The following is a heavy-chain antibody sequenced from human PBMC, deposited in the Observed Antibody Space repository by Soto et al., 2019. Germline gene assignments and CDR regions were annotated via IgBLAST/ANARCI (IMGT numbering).Heavy chain of an antibody. J-gene: IGHJ6*02. Sequence: GGSLRLSCAASRFTFSTYDMNWVRQAPGKGLEWVSFISSSGRTIYYADSVKGRFTISRDNAKNSLYLQMNSLRDEDTAVYYCARNGGYCSGTNCYTYGMAIWGQGTTVTVSS. D-gene: IGHD2-2*02. CDR3: ARNGGYCSGTNCYTYGMAI. CDR1: RFTFSTYD. CDR2: ISSSGRTI. V-gene: IGHV3-48*02.